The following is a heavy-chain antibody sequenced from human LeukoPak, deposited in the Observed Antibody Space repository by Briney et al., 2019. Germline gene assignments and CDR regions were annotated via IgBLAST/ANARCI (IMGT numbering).Heavy chain of an antibody. Sequence: ASVKVSCKASNYTFINYGINWVRQAPGQGLGWIGWISAYNGNTKFAENLQGRATMTTDTSTSTAYMELRSLRSDDTAMYYCARASYYYDSSGTDYWGQGTLVTVSS. J-gene: IGHJ4*02. D-gene: IGHD3-22*01. V-gene: IGHV1-18*01. CDR1: NYTFINYG. CDR2: ISAYNGNT. CDR3: ARASYYYDSSGTDY.